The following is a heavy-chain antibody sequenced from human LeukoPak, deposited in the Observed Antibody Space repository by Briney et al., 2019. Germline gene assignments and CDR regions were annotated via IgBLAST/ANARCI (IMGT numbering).Heavy chain of an antibody. CDR3: AEGGYSSGWYAGYDAFDI. CDR2: IIPIFGTA. J-gene: IGHJ3*02. D-gene: IGHD6-19*01. V-gene: IGHV1-69*13. CDR1: GGTFSSYA. Sequence: SVKVSCKASGGTFSSYAISWVRQAPGQGLEWTGGIIPIFGTANYAQKFQGRVTITADESTSTAYMELSSLRSEDTAVYYCAEGGYSSGWYAGYDAFDIWGQGTMVTFSS.